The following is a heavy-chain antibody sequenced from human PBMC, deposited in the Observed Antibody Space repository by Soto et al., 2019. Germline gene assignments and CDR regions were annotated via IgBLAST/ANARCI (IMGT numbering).Heavy chain of an antibody. CDR2: IRQDGSEI. J-gene: IGHJ4*02. D-gene: IGHD3-10*01. Sequence: EVQLVESGGGLVQPGGSLRLSCETSGFAFSNYWMNWVRQVPGKGLEWVANIRQDGSEINYVDSVRGRFTISRDNDKSSLNLQMNSLRAEETAAYHCVRSSGWTGDYWGQGVLVTVSS. CDR3: VRSSGWTGDY. CDR1: GFAFSNYW. V-gene: IGHV3-7*04.